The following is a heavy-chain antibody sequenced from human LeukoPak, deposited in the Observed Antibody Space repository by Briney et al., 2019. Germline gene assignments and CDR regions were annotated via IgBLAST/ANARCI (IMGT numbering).Heavy chain of an antibody. V-gene: IGHV1-46*01. Sequence: ASVKVSCKASGYSFSNYYMHWVRQAPGQGLEWLGIINCSGGTTNYAQKFQGRVTLTRDTSTSTVYMELSSLRSDDTAVYYCARGIEVGGFFDYWGQGTLVIVSS. J-gene: IGHJ4*02. D-gene: IGHD3-10*01. CDR2: INCSGGTT. CDR3: ARGIEVGGFFDY. CDR1: GYSFSNYY.